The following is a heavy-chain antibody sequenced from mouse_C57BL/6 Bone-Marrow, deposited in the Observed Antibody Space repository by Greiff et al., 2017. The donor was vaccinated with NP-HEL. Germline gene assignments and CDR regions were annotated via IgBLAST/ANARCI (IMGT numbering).Heavy chain of an antibody. V-gene: IGHV5-4*01. CDR1: GFTFSSYA. CDR3: ARDFPIYYDYDVGFAY. CDR2: ISDGGSYT. J-gene: IGHJ3*01. Sequence: VQLKESGGGLVKPGGSLKLSCAASGFTFSSYAMSWVRQTPEKRLEWVATISDGGSYTYYPDNVKGRFTISRDNAKNNLYLQMSHLKSEDTAMYYCARDFPIYYDYDVGFAYWGQGTLVTVSA. D-gene: IGHD2-4*01.